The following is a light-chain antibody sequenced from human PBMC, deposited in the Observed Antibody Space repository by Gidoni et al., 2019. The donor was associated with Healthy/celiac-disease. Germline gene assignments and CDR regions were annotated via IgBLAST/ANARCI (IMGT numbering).Light chain of an antibody. J-gene: IGKJ3*01. CDR2: AAS. CDR1: QSISSY. Sequence: DIQMTQSPSSLSASVRDRVTITCRASQSISSYLNWYQQKPGKAPKLLIYAASSLQSGVPSRFSGSGSGTDFILTISSLQPEDFATYYFQQSYSTPRTFGPGTKVDIK. V-gene: IGKV1-39*01. CDR3: QQSYSTPRT.